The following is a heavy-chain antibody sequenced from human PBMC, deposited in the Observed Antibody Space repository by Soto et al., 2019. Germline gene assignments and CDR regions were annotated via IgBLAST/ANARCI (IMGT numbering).Heavy chain of an antibody. CDR1: GFTFSDSA. CDR2: VRSKANNYAT. Sequence: EVQLVESGGGLVQPGGSLKLSCVASGFTFSDSAIHWVRQASGKGLEWVGHVRSKANNYATAYGASVKGRFTTSRDDSKNTAYLQMNSLKTEDTAIYYCTRLVYDVLTGDYPRDIWGQGTMVTVSS. V-gene: IGHV3-73*02. CDR3: TRLVYDVLTGDYPRDI. D-gene: IGHD3-9*01. J-gene: IGHJ3*02.